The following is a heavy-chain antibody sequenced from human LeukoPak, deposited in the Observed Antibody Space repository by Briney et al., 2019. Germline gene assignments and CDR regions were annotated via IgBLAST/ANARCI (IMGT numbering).Heavy chain of an antibody. D-gene: IGHD6-19*01. Sequence: PSETLSLTCSVSGGSISSSIHYWAWTRQPPGKGLEWLATISESGTTYYNPSLKSRVTISVDTSKNQFSLNLGSVTAADTAVYACARYSGSYFDYWGQGALVTVSS. J-gene: IGHJ4*02. CDR2: ISESGTT. CDR3: ARYSGSYFDY. V-gene: IGHV4-39*01. CDR1: GGSISSSIHY.